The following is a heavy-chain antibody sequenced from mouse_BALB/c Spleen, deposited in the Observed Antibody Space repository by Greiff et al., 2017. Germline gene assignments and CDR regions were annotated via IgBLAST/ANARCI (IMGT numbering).Heavy chain of an antibody. D-gene: IGHD1-1*01. Sequence: DVMLVESGGGLVQPGGSRKLSCAASGFTFSSFGMHWVRQAPEKGLEWVAYISSGSSTIYYADTVKGRFTISRDNPKNTLFLQMTSLRSEDTAMYYCARQNYYGSSYWFAYWGQGTLVTVSA. CDR3: ARQNYYGSSYWFAY. V-gene: IGHV5-17*02. J-gene: IGHJ3*01. CDR2: ISSGSSTI. CDR1: GFTFSSFG.